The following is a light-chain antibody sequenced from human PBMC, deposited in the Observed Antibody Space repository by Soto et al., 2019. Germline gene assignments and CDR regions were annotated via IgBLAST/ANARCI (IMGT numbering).Light chain of an antibody. CDR3: QQYGSSPWT. CDR1: QTINNN. CDR2: GAS. Sequence: VMTQAPATLSVSPGERATLSCRASQTINNNVAWYQLKDGQVPRLVIYGASTRATDIPARFSGSGSGTEFTLTISRLEPEDSAVYYCQQYGSSPWTFGQGTKVDIK. J-gene: IGKJ1*01. V-gene: IGKV3-15*01.